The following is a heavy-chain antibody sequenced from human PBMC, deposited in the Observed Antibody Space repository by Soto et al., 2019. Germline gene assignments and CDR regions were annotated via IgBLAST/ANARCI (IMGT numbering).Heavy chain of an antibody. D-gene: IGHD3-22*01. J-gene: IGHJ3*02. CDR1: GYSISSGYY. V-gene: IGHV4-38-2*01. Sequence: SLTCAVSGYSISSGYYWGWIRQPPGKGLEWIGSIYHSGSTYYNPSLKSRVTISVDTSKNQFSLKLSSVTAADTAVYYCARAISRGSSGRNDAFDIWGQGTMVTVSS. CDR2: IYHSGST. CDR3: ARAISRGSSGRNDAFDI.